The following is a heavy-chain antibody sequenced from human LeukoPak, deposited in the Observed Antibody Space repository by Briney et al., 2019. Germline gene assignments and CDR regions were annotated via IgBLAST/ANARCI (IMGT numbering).Heavy chain of an antibody. CDR3: AKRDL. D-gene: IGHD5-24*01. CDR2: INGRGDTT. Sequence: GGSLRLSCAASGFTFSSYAMTWVRQAPGKGLEWVSAINGRGDTTYYADSVKGRFTISRHNSKNTLYLQMNSLRAEDTAVYFCAKRDLWGQGTLVTVSS. CDR1: GFTFSSYA. J-gene: IGHJ4*02. V-gene: IGHV3-23*01.